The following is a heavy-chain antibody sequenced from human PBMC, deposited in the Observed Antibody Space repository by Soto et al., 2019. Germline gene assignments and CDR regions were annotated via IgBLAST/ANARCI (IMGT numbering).Heavy chain of an antibody. J-gene: IGHJ6*02. CDR1: GFTFSSYG. D-gene: IGHD1-26*01. V-gene: IGHV3-30*03. Sequence: QVQLVESGGGVVQPGRSLRLSCAASGFTFSSYGMHWVRQAPGKGLEWVAVISYDGSNKYYADSVKGRFTISRDNSKNTLYLQMNSLRAEDTAVYYCASRPPVSATPHYYYCYGMDVWGQGTTVTVSS. CDR2: ISYDGSNK. CDR3: ASRPPVSATPHYYYCYGMDV.